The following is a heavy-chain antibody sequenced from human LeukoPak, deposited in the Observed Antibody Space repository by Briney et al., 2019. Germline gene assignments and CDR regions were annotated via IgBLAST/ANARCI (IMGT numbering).Heavy chain of an antibody. CDR1: GGSISSGSYY. Sequence: SQTLSLTCTVSGGSISSGSYYWSWIRQPAGKGLEWIGRIYTSGSTNYNPSLKSRVTISVDTSKNQFSLKLSSVTAADTAVYYCARXXXXXXXXYXYMNXWGKGTTVTXXS. CDR2: IYTSGST. V-gene: IGHV4-61*02. J-gene: IGHJ6*03. CDR3: ARXXXXXXXXYXYMNX.